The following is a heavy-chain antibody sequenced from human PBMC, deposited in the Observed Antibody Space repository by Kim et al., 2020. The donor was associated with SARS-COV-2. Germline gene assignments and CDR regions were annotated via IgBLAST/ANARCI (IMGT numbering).Heavy chain of an antibody. CDR1: GGSISSSSYY. J-gene: IGHJ5*02. D-gene: IGHD5-12*01. Sequence: SETLSLTCTVSGGSISSSSYYWGWIRQPPGKGLEWIGSIYYSGSTYYNPSLKSRVTISVDTSKNQFSLKLSSVTAADTAVYYCARRVTSLRSRAAWFDPWGQGTLVTVSS. V-gene: IGHV4-39*01. CDR2: IYYSGST. CDR3: ARRVTSLRSRAAWFDP.